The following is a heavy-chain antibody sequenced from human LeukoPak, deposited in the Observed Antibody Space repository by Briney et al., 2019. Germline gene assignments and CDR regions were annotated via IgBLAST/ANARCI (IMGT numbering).Heavy chain of an antibody. Sequence: SETLSLTCAVYGGSFSGYYWSWIRQPPGKGLEWIGEINHSGSTNYNPSLKSRITISVDTSKNQFSLKLSSVTAADTAVYYCARKHDLYWYFDLWGRGTLVTVSS. D-gene: IGHD1-1*01. J-gene: IGHJ2*01. V-gene: IGHV4-34*01. CDR2: INHSGST. CDR3: ARKHDLYWYFDL. CDR1: GGSFSGYY.